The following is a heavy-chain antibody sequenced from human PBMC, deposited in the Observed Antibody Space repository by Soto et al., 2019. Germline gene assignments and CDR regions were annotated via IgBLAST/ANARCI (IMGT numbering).Heavy chain of an antibody. Sequence: ASVKVSCKASGYTFTSYYMHWVRQAPGQGLEWMGIINPSGGSTSYAQKFQGRVTMTRDTSTSTVYMELSSLGSEDTAVYYCARVFAVKDAFDIWGQGTMVTVSS. CDR2: INPSGGST. D-gene: IGHD3-3*01. CDR1: GYTFTSYY. J-gene: IGHJ3*02. CDR3: ARVFAVKDAFDI. V-gene: IGHV1-46*03.